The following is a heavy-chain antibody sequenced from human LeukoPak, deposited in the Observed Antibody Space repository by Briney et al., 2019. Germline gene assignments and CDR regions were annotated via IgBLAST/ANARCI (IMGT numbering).Heavy chain of an antibody. D-gene: IGHD5-24*01. CDR2: ISGDGGST. V-gene: IGHV3-43*02. Sequence: GGSLRLSCAASGFTFDDYAMRWVRQAPGKGLEWVSLISGDGGSTYYADSVKGRFTISRDNSKNSLYLQMNSLRTEDTALYYCAKDISGVEMATIVYYYYGMDVWGQGTTVTVSS. J-gene: IGHJ6*02. CDR3: AKDISGVEMATIVYYYYGMDV. CDR1: GFTFDDYA.